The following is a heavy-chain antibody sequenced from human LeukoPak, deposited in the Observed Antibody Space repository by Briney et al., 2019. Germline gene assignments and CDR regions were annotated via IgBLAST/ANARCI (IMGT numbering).Heavy chain of an antibody. CDR2: INSDGSST. V-gene: IGHV3-74*01. D-gene: IGHD3-3*01. Sequence: PGGSLRLSCAASGFTFSSYWMHWVRQAPGKGLVWVSRINSDGSSTSYADSVKGRFTISRDNAKNTLYLQMNSLRAEDTAVYYCAREVYDFWSGYYYYYMDVWGKGTTATVSS. CDR1: GFTFSSYW. CDR3: AREVYDFWSGYYYYYMDV. J-gene: IGHJ6*03.